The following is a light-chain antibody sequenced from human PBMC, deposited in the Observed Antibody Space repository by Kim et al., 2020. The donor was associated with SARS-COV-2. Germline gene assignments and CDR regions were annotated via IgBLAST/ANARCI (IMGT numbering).Light chain of an antibody. CDR1: SLRSYY. J-gene: IGLJ2*01. CDR3: NSRGSNDNVL. CDR2: GKN. V-gene: IGLV3-19*01. Sequence: SSELTQDSAVSVALGQTVRITCQGDSLRSYYATWYQQKPGQAPIVVIYGKNNRTSGIPDRFSGSSSGDTASLTITGTQAGDEADYYCNSRGSNDNVLFGG.